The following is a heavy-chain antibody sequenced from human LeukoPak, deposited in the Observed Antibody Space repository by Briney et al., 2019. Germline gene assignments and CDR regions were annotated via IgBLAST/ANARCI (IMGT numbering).Heavy chain of an antibody. CDR1: GGTFSSYA. CDR3: ATETAYCSGGSCLGSWFDP. Sequence: SVTVSCKDSGGTFSSYAIRWVRQAPGQGLEWMGGIIPIFGIANYAQKFQGRVTITADESTITAYMELSSLRSEDTAVYYCATETAYCSGGSCLGSWFDPWGQGTLVTVSS. V-gene: IGHV1-69*01. J-gene: IGHJ5*02. D-gene: IGHD2-15*01. CDR2: IIPIFGIA.